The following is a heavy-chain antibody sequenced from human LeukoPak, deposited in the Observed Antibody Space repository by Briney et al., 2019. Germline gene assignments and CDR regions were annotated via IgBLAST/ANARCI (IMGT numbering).Heavy chain of an antibody. J-gene: IGHJ3*02. V-gene: IGHV1-69*05. Sequence: SVKVSCKASGGTFSSYAISWVRQAPGQGLEWMGRIIPIFGTANYAQKFQGRVTITTDESRSTAYMELSSLRSEDTAVYYCAREYYYDTSGYYPAAFDICGQGTMVTVSS. CDR1: GGTFSSYA. D-gene: IGHD3-22*01. CDR2: IIPIFGTA. CDR3: AREYYYDTSGYYPAAFDI.